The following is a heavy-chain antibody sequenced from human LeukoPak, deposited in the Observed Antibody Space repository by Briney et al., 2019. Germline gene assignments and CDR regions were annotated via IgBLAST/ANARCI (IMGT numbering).Heavy chain of an antibody. Sequence: PGGSLRLSCAASGFTFSRYGMSWVRQAPGKGLEWVANINEDGSEKNYVDSVKGRFTISRDNAKNSLYLEMNSLTAEDTAVYYCANYYDSSGYYALDMWGQGTMVTVSP. CDR1: GFTFSRYG. D-gene: IGHD3-22*01. J-gene: IGHJ3*02. CDR3: ANYYDSSGYYALDM. V-gene: IGHV3-7*01. CDR2: INEDGSEK.